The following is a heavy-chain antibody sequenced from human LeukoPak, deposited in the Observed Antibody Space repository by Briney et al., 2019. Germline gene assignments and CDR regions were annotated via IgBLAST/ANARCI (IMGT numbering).Heavy chain of an antibody. CDR2: ISSGSSYI. J-gene: IGHJ4*02. CDR3: ARDDYGEFDY. Sequence: GGSLRLSCAASGFTFSNYSVNWVRQAPGKGLEWVSSISSGSSYIYYADSVKGRFTISRDNAKNSLYLQMNSLRVEDTAFYYCARDDYGEFDYWGQGTLVTVSS. D-gene: IGHD4-17*01. V-gene: IGHV3-21*01. CDR1: GFTFSNYS.